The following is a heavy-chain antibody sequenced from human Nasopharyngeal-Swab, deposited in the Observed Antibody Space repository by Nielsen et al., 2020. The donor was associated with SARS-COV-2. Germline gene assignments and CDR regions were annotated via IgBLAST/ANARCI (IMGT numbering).Heavy chain of an antibody. J-gene: IGHJ6*02. CDR3: ARRQRPDNYYGVDV. Sequence: WIRQSPSRGLEWLGRTYYRSTWYSDYAESVRSRITINPDTSKNQLSLQLNSVAPDDTAIYYCARRQRPDNYYGVDVWGQGTAVTVSS. V-gene: IGHV6-1*01. CDR2: TYYRSTWYS. D-gene: IGHD6-25*01.